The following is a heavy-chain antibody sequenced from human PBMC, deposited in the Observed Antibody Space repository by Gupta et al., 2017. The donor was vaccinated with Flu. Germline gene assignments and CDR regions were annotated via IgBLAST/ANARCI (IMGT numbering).Heavy chain of an antibody. CDR1: YY. V-gene: IGHV4-31*02. CDR3: ARENLPDCGSTTCSLPDGMDV. D-gene: IGHD2-2*01. Sequence: YYWSWIRQHPGKGLEWIGYIYYSGITHYNPSLKSRLTISVDTSQNQLSLKLSSVTASATAVSYCARENLPDCGSTTCSLPDGMDVWGQG. CDR2: IYYSGIT. J-gene: IGHJ6*02.